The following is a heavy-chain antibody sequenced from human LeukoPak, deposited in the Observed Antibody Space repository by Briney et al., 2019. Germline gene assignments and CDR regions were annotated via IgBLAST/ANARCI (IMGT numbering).Heavy chain of an antibody. CDR3: ARASPYYDFWSGYYTDSYYYGMDV. CDR2: IYYSGST. D-gene: IGHD3-3*01. V-gene: IGHV4-30-4*01. J-gene: IGHJ6*02. Sequence: SQTLSVTCTVSGGSISSGDYYWSWIRQPPGKGLEWIGYIYYSGSTYYNPSLKSRVTISVDTSKNQFSLKLSSVTAADTAVYYCARASPYYDFWSGYYTDSYYYGMDVWGQGTTVSVSS. CDR1: GGSISSGDYY.